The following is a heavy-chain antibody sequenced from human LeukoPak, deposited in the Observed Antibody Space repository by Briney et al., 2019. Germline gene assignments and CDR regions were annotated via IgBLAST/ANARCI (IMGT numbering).Heavy chain of an antibody. D-gene: IGHD2-15*01. CDR2: INPSGGST. J-gene: IGHJ4*02. CDR3: ARGVAAGAF. Sequence: ASVNVTRMASGYTFTSYYIHWVRQAPGQGLEWMGIINPSGGSTNYAQKFQGRVTMTRDTSTSTVYMELSSLISDDTAVYYCARGVAAGAFWGQGTLGTVSS. CDR1: GYTFTSYY. V-gene: IGHV1-46*01.